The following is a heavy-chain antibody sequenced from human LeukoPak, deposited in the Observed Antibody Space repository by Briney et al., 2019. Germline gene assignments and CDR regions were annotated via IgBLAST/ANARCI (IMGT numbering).Heavy chain of an antibody. J-gene: IGHJ6*04. CDR1: GYTFTSYY. D-gene: IGHD2-2*01. CDR2: INPSGGST. Sequence: ASVKVSCKASGYTFTSYYMHWVRQAPGQGLEWMGIINPSGGSTSYAQKFQGRVTMTRDTSTSTVYMELSSLRSEETAVYYCARDRQEYQLLSDYYGMDVWGKGTTVTVSS. V-gene: IGHV1-46*01. CDR3: ARDRQEYQLLSDYYGMDV.